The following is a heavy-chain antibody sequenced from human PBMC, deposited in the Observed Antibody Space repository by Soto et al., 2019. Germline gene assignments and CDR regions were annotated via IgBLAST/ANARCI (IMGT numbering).Heavy chain of an antibody. CDR2: IIPIFGTA. Sequence: GASVKVSCKASGGTFSSYAISWVRQAPGQGLEWMGGIIPIFGTANYAQKFQGRVTITADESTSTAYMELSSLRSEDTAVYYCASPLIESSGYMIFDDWGQGTLVTGSS. J-gene: IGHJ4*02. CDR1: GGTFSSYA. V-gene: IGHV1-69*13. D-gene: IGHD3-22*01. CDR3: ASPLIESSGYMIFDD.